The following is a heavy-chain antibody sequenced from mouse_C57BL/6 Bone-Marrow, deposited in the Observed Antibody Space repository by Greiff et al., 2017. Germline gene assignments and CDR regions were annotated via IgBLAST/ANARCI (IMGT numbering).Heavy chain of an antibody. D-gene: IGHD4-1*01. J-gene: IGHJ4*01. CDR3: ARRDNWDQRDYAMDY. Sequence: VQLKESGGGLVKPGGSLKLSCAASGFTFSSYTMSWVRQTPEKRLEWVATISGGGGNIYYPDSVRGRFTISRDNAKNTLYLPMSSLRSEDTTLYYCARRDNWDQRDYAMDYWGQGTSGTVSS. CDR2: ISGGGGNI. V-gene: IGHV5-9*01. CDR1: GFTFSSYT.